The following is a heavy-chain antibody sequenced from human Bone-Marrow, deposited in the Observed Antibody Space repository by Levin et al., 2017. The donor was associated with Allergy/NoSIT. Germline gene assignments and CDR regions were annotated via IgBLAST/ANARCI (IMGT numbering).Heavy chain of an antibody. J-gene: IGHJ6*02. D-gene: IGHD3-3*01. CDR3: AKDLSHEYDFWSGYTSSYYYGMHV. CDR1: GFIFSSYG. V-gene: IGHV3-30*18. CDR2: ISYDGSNT. Sequence: GGSLRLSCAASGFIFSSYGMHWVRQAPGKGVEWVALISYDGSNTYYGDSVRGRFTISRDDSKKTLYLEMNSLRGEDTAVYYCAKDLSHEYDFWSGYTSSYYYGMHVWGQGTTVTVSS.